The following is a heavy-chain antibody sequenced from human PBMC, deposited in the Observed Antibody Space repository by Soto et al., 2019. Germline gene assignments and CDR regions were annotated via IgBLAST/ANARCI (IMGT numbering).Heavy chain of an antibody. CDR1: GGSFSGYY. CDR3: ARGPSFGGYVGD. V-gene: IGHV4-34*01. Sequence: QVQLQQWGAGLLKPSETLSLTCAVYGGSFSGYYWSWIRQPPGKGLEWIGEINHSGSTNYNPSLKSRVTISVDTSKNQFSLKLSSVTAADTAVYYCARGPSFGGYVGDWGQGTLVTVSS. CDR2: INHSGST. D-gene: IGHD3-10*01. J-gene: IGHJ4*02.